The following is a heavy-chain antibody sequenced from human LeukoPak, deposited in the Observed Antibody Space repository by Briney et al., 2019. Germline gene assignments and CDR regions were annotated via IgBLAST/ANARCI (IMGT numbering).Heavy chain of an antibody. D-gene: IGHD6-13*01. CDR1: GGSFSGYY. V-gene: IGHV4-34*01. CDR2: INHSGST. CDR3: AREYSSSWYYFDY. Sequence: PSETLSLTCAVYGGSFSGYYWSWIRQPPGKGLEWIGEINHSGSTSYNPSLKSRVTISVDTSKNQFPLKLSSVTAADTAVYYCAREYSSSWYYFDYWGQGTLVTVSS. J-gene: IGHJ4*02.